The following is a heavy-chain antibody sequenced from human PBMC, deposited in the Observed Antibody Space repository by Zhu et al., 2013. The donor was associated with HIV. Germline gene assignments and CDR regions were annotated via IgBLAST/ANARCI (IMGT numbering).Heavy chain of an antibody. J-gene: IGHJ6*03. CDR2: INSNSGGT. D-gene: IGHD3-10*01. V-gene: IGHV1-2*02. CDR1: GYTFTGYY. CDR3: ARVRGDGEMGAYYYHYMDV. Sequence: QVQLVQSGAEVKKPGASVKVSCKASGYTFTGYYIHWVRQAPGQGLEWMGWINSNSGGTNYAQRFQGRVTMTRDTSISTAYMELSRLRSDDTAVYYCARVRGDGEMGAYYYHYMDVWAKGPRSPS.